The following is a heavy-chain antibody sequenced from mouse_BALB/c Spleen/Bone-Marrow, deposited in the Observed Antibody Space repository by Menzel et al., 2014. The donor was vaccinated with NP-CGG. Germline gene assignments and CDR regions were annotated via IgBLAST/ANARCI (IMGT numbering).Heavy chain of an antibody. Sequence: VKLVESGAELVRPGASVKLSCKASGYTFTNHWINWVKQRPGQGLEWIGNIYPSDSFPRYNQKFKDKATLTVDKSSSTAYMQLSSPTFEDSAVYYCTGYGNFFDYWGQGTTLTVSS. J-gene: IGHJ2*01. CDR3: TGYGNFFDY. D-gene: IGHD2-1*01. CDR1: GYTFTNHW. CDR2: IYPSDSFP. V-gene: IGHV1-69*02.